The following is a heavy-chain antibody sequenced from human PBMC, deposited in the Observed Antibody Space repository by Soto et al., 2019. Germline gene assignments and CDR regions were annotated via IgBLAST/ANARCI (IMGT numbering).Heavy chain of an antibody. CDR2: IYPSGSI. Sequence: QVQLQESGPGLVKASETVSLTCTVSGGSISRYCWRWIRQPSGKGLEWIGRIYPSGSINYSPSLKSRVTMSVDTSKNQLSLKLSSVTAADTAVYYCARGEIGNGYGMDVWGQGTTVTVSS. J-gene: IGHJ6*02. CDR3: ARGEIGNGYGMDV. V-gene: IGHV4-4*07. D-gene: IGHD2-8*01. CDR1: GGSISRYC.